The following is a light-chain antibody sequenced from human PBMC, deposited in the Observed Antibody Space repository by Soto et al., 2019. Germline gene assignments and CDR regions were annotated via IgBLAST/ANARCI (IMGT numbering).Light chain of an antibody. CDR2: AAS. CDR1: QGIRND. J-gene: IGKJ1*01. CDR3: LQDYNYPWT. Sequence: AIQMTQSPSSLSGSVVDRVTITCRASQGIRNDLGWYQQKPGKAPKLLIYAASSLQSGVPSRFSGSGSGTDFTLTISSLQPEDFATYYCLQDYNYPWTFGQGTKVDIK. V-gene: IGKV1-6*01.